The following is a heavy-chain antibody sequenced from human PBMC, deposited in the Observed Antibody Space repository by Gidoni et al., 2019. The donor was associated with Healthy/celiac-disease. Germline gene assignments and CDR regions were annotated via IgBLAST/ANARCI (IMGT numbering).Heavy chain of an antibody. D-gene: IGHD6-19*01. Sequence: QVQLQESGPGLVKPSQTLSLTFTVSGGSISSGSYYWRWIRQPAGKGLEWIGRIYTSGSTNYNPSLKSRVTISVDTSKDQFSLKLSSVTAADTAVYYCARDRKDSSGWYRFDYWGQGTLVTVSS. J-gene: IGHJ4*02. V-gene: IGHV4-61*02. CDR2: IYTSGST. CDR1: GGSISSGSYY. CDR3: ARDRKDSSGWYRFDY.